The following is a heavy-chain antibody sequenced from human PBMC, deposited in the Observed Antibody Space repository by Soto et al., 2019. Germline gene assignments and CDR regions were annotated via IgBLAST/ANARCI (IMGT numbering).Heavy chain of an antibody. CDR2: IHHSGNT. D-gene: IGHD2-15*01. Sequence: SETLSLTCPFSGFTIRSSSYYWSWIRQPPGKGLEWVGYIHHSGNTYFNPSLKSRVTISVDRSKNQLSLKLTSVTAADTAVYYCARTTLLGWFDPWGQGTLVTVSS. V-gene: IGHV4-30-2*01. J-gene: IGHJ5*02. CDR3: ARTTLLGWFDP. CDR1: GFTIRSSSYY.